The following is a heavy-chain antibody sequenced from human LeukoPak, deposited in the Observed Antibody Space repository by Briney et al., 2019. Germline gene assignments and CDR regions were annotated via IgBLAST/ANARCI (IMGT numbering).Heavy chain of an antibody. CDR2: IIPILGIA. Sequence: ASVKVSCKASGGTFSSYAISWVRQAPGQGLEWMGRIIPILGIANYAQKFQGRVTITADKSTRTAYMELSSLRSEDTAVYYCARLNIVVGNWFDPWGQGTLVTVSS. D-gene: IGHD2-2*01. V-gene: IGHV1-69*04. J-gene: IGHJ5*02. CDR3: ARLNIVVGNWFDP. CDR1: GGTFSSYA.